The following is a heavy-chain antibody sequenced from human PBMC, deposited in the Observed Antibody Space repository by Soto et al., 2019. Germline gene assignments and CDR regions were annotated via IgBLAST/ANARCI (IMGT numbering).Heavy chain of an antibody. CDR2: IIPIFGTA. Sequence: SVKVSCKASGGTFSSYAISWVRQAPGQGLEWMGGIIPIFGTANYAQKFQGRVTITADKSTSTAYMELSSLRSEDTAVYYCARVRVTMVRGPYGMDVWGQGTKVTVSS. CDR1: GGTFSSYA. CDR3: ARVRVTMVRGPYGMDV. J-gene: IGHJ6*02. V-gene: IGHV1-69*06. D-gene: IGHD3-10*01.